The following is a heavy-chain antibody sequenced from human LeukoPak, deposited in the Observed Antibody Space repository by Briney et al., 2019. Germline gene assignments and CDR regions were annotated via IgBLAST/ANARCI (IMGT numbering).Heavy chain of an antibody. V-gene: IGHV5-51*01. J-gene: IGHJ4*03. Sequence: GESLKISGKASGYSFTSNWIAWVRQMPGKGLEWMGIIYPGDSDTRYSPSFQGQVTISVDKSISTAYLQWSSLKASDTAMYYCAREGTTGGYLDYWGQGTLVTVSS. CDR3: AREGTTGGYLDY. CDR2: IYPGDSDT. CDR1: GYSFTSNW. D-gene: IGHD1-7*01.